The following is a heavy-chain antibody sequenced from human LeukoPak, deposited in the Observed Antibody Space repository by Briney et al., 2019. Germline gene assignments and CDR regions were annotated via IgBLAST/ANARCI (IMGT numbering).Heavy chain of an antibody. J-gene: IGHJ4*02. CDR2: ISTYNGDT. CDR3: ARGSSYGFSMGY. CDR1: GYTFTSYG. V-gene: IGHV1-18*01. Sequence: GASVKVSCKASGYTFTSYGINWVRQAPGQGLEWMGWISTYNGDTNYAQKLQGRVTMSTDTSTRTAYMELRSLRADDTAVYYCARGSSYGFSMGYWGQGTLVIVSS. D-gene: IGHD5-18*01.